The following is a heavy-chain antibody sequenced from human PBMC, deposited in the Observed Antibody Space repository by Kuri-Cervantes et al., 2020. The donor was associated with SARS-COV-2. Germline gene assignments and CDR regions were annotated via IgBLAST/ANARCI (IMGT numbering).Heavy chain of an antibody. CDR2: ISGSGGST. CDR3: AKDKWELLFQPLDAFDI. V-gene: IGHV3-23*01. D-gene: IGHD1-26*01. Sequence: GGSLRLSCAASGFTFSSYAMSWVRQAPGKGLEWVSAISGSGGSTYYADSVKGRFTISRDNSKNTLYLQMNSLRAEDTAVYYCAKDKWELLFQPLDAFDIWGQGTMVTVSS. J-gene: IGHJ3*02. CDR1: GFTFSSYA.